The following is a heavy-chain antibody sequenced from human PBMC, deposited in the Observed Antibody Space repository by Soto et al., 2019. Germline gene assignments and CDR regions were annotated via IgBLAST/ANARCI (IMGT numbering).Heavy chain of an antibody. CDR2: ISSSSSTI. Sequence: EVQLVESGGGLVQPGGSPRLSCAASGFTFSSYSMNWVRQAPGKGLEWVSYISSSSSTIYYADSVKGRFTISRDNAKNSLYLQMNSLRAEDTAVYYCAREDIVVVVAATERYFDYWGQGTLVTVSS. V-gene: IGHV3-48*01. CDR1: GFTFSSYS. CDR3: AREDIVVVVAATERYFDY. J-gene: IGHJ4*02. D-gene: IGHD2-15*01.